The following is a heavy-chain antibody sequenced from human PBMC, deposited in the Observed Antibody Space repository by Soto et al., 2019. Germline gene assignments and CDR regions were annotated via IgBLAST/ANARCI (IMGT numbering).Heavy chain of an antibody. D-gene: IGHD6-6*01. CDR1: GGSISSGDYY. Sequence: KPSETLSLTCTVSGGSISSGDYYWSWIRQPPGKGLEWIGYIYYSGSTYYNPSLKSRVTISVDTSKNQFSLKLSSVTAADTAVYYCARVRVWRSYGMDVWGQGTTVTVSS. CDR2: IYYSGST. CDR3: ARVRVWRSYGMDV. J-gene: IGHJ6*02. V-gene: IGHV4-30-4*01.